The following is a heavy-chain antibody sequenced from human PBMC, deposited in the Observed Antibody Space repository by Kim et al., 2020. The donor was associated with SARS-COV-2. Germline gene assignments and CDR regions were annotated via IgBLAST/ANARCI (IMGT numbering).Heavy chain of an antibody. Sequence: GGSLRLSCAASGFIFTSYAMNWVRQAPGKGLEWVSGISGSGGITDYADSVKGRFTISRDNSKNTVFLQMNSLRAEDTAVYYCAKDGGQQLASLDAFDIWGQGTMVAVSS. CDR1: GFIFTSYA. CDR3: AKDGGQQLASLDAFDI. D-gene: IGHD6-13*01. CDR2: ISGSGGIT. J-gene: IGHJ3*02. V-gene: IGHV3-23*01.